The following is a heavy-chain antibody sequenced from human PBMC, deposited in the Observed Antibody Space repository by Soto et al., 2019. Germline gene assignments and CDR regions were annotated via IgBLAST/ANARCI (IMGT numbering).Heavy chain of an antibody. Sequence: PSETLSLTCIVSGDSISGSSYFRVRIRQPPGKGLEWMGSIYYSGSTYYNPSLKSRVTISGDNAKTSLYLQMNSLRAEDTAVYYCARDLRYDGTTAFDYWGQGTLVTVSS. V-gene: IGHV4-39*02. D-gene: IGHD1-1*01. CDR1: GDSISGSSYF. CDR2: IYYSGST. J-gene: IGHJ4*02. CDR3: ARDLRYDGTTAFDY.